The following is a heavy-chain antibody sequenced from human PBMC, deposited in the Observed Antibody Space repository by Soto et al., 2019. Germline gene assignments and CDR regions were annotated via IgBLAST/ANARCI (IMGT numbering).Heavy chain of an antibody. CDR3: AKEYTSTSRGSFDY. J-gene: IGHJ4*02. V-gene: IGHV3-23*01. D-gene: IGHD1-26*01. Sequence: GGSLRLSCAASGFTFSNYAMNWVRQAPGKGLEWVSGITGSSGRTFYADSVKGRFTISRDNSKNTVYLQMNSVRADDTAVYYCAKEYTSTSRGSFDYWGQGALVTVAS. CDR1: GFTFSNYA. CDR2: ITGSSGRT.